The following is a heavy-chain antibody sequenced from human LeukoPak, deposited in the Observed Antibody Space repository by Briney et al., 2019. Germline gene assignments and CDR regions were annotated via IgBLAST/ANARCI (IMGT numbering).Heavy chain of an antibody. J-gene: IGHJ4*02. CDR1: GFTFSSYW. Sequence: GGSLRLSCAASGFTFSSYWMRWVRQAPGKGLEWVANIKEDGSEKYYVDSVKGRFTISRDNGKNSLYLQMNSLRAEDTAVYYCARWRLGYNSQSNYFDSWGQGTLVTVSS. CDR2: IKEDGSEK. D-gene: IGHD1-1*01. CDR3: ARWRLGYNSQSNYFDS. V-gene: IGHV3-7*03.